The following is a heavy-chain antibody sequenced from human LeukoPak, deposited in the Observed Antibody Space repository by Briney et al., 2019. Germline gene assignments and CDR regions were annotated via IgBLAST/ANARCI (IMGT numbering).Heavy chain of an antibody. CDR2: ISSSGKNA. Sequence: GGSLRLSCVVSGFNFRDAAMTWVRQAPGKGLEWVALISSSGKNAYYGDSMKGRFTISRDNSDNTLSLHMNSLRVEDTAIYYCAKDIELSTWGLGTMVTVSS. J-gene: IGHJ3*01. V-gene: IGHV3-23*01. D-gene: IGHD3-16*02. CDR3: AKDIELST. CDR1: GFNFRDAA.